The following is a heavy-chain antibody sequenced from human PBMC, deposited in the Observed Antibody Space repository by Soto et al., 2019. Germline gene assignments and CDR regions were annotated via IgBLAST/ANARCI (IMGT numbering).Heavy chain of an antibody. V-gene: IGHV3-33*01. CDR2: IWYDGSNK. CDR3: ARDPLSYVWGSSYPDY. Sequence: PGGSLRLSCAASGFTFSSYGMHWVRQAPGKGLEWVAVIWYDGSNKYYADSVKGRFTISRDNSKNTLYLQMNSLRAEDTAVYYCARDPLSYVWGSSYPDYWGQGTLVTVSS. J-gene: IGHJ4*02. D-gene: IGHD3-16*01. CDR1: GFTFSSYG.